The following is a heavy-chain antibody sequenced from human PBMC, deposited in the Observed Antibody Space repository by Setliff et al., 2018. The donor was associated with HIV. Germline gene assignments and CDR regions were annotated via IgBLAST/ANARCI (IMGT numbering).Heavy chain of an antibody. CDR1: GDSISTYC. CDR3: SRGYITLDRGVSDYMDV. J-gene: IGHJ6*03. CDR2: IYTSGST. Sequence: SETLSLTCTVSGDSISTYCWIWIRQPPGKGLEWIGNIYTSGSTNYNPSLKSRVTISVDTSNNRFSLRLTSVTAADTAVYYCSRGYITLDRGVSDYMDVWGKGTTVTV. D-gene: IGHD3-10*01. V-gene: IGHV4-4*09.